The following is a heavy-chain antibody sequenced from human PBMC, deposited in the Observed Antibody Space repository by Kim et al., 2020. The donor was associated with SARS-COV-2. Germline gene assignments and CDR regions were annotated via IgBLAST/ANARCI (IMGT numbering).Heavy chain of an antibody. Sequence: SETLSLTCTVFGGSISSYYWNWIRQPPGKGLEWIGYIYYGGSAKYNPSLNSRVTMSVDTSKNQFSLKLSSVTAADTAMYYCARGALVRGVTGNWLDPWGQGTLVTVSS. CDR1: GGSISSYY. CDR2: IYYGGSA. V-gene: IGHV4-59*01. J-gene: IGHJ5*02. CDR3: ARGALVRGVTGNWLDP. D-gene: IGHD3-10*01.